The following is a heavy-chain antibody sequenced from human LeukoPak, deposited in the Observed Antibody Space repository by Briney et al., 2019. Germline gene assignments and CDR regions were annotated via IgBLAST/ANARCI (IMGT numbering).Heavy chain of an antibody. Sequence: SETLSLTCAVYGGSFSGYYWSWIRQPPGKCLEWIGSIFYSGRTYYNPSLKSRVTISVDTSENQFSLKLSSVTAADTAVYYCAVPYSSGWGGFDPWGQGTLVTVSS. J-gene: IGHJ5*02. CDR2: IFYSGRT. V-gene: IGHV4-34*12. CDR3: AVPYSSGWGGFDP. CDR1: GGSFSGYY. D-gene: IGHD6-19*01.